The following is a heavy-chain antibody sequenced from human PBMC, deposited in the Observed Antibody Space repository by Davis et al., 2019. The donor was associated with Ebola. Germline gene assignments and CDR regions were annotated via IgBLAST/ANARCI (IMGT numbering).Heavy chain of an antibody. CDR2: IRSKANSYAT. J-gene: IGHJ4*02. CDR1: GFTFSGSA. V-gene: IGHV3-73*01. CDR3: TGTVTTSDY. Sequence: GESLKISCAASGFTFSGSAMHWVRQASGKGLEWVGRIRSKANSYATAYAASVKGRFTISRDDSKNTAYLQMNSLKTEDTAVYYCTGTVTTSDYWGQGTLVTVS. D-gene: IGHD4-17*01.